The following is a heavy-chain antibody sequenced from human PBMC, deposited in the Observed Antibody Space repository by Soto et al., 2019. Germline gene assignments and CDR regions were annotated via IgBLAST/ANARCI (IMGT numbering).Heavy chain of an antibody. CDR3: ARAPHFYDFWSGYYLGGMDV. CDR2: IYYSGST. D-gene: IGHD3-3*01. J-gene: IGHJ6*02. V-gene: IGHV4-59*12. Sequence: PSETLSLTCTVSGGSISSYYWSWIRQPPGKGLEWIGYIYYSGSTNYNPSLKSRVTISVDTSKNQFSLKLSSVTAADTAVYYCARAPHFYDFWSGYYLGGMDVWGQGTTVTVSS. CDR1: GGSISSYY.